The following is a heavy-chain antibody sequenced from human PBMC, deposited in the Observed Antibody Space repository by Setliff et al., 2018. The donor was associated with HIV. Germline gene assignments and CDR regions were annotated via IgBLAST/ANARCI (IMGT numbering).Heavy chain of an antibody. J-gene: IGHJ4*02. CDR2: ISGSGANT. D-gene: IGHD4-17*01. CDR1: GFIFSSYA. CDR3: AKFFGGYGDYMGFDY. Sequence: GGSLRLSCAASGFIFSSYAMSWVRLAPGKGLEWVSAISGSGANTYYADSVKGRFTISRDNSKNTLYLQMNSLRAEGTAVYYCAKFFGGYGDYMGFDYWGQGTLVTVSS. V-gene: IGHV3-23*01.